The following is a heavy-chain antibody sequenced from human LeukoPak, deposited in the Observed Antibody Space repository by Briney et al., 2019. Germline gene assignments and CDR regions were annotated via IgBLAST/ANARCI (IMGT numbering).Heavy chain of an antibody. CDR1: GFTFSSYS. CDR3: ARSIAAAGTHGVFDY. J-gene: IGHJ4*02. Sequence: EGSLRLSCAASGFTFSSYSMNWVRQAPGKGLEWVSSISSSSSYIYYADSVKGRFTISRDNAKNSLYLQMNSLRAEDTAVYYCARSIAAAGTHGVFDYWGQGTLVTVSS. D-gene: IGHD6-13*01. CDR2: ISSSSSYI. V-gene: IGHV3-21*01.